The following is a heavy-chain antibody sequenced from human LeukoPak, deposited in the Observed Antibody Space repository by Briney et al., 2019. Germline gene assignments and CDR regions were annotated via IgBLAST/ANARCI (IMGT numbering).Heavy chain of an antibody. CDR1: GYTFTSYY. CDR2: INPSGGST. J-gene: IGHJ4*02. Sequence: ASVKVSCKASGYTFTSYYMHWVRQAPGQGLEWMGIINPSGGSTSYAQKFQGRVTMTRDTSTSTVYMELSSLRSEDTAVYYCARAITMVRGVIPQPLGYWGQGTLVTVSS. D-gene: IGHD3-10*01. V-gene: IGHV1-46*01. CDR3: ARAITMVRGVIPQPLGY.